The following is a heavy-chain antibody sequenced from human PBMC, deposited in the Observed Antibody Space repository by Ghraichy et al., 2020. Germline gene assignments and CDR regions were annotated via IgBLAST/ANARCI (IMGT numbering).Heavy chain of an antibody. CDR2: ISGSGGST. CDR3: ARGGYYSYSSGYYYHYFDY. V-gene: IGHV3-23*01. J-gene: IGHJ4*02. Sequence: GESLNISCAASGFTFSTYAMSWVRQAPGKGLEWVSFISGSGGSTYYADSVKGRFTTSRDNSKSTLFLQMNSLRAEDTAVYYCARGGYYSYSSGYYYHYFDYWGQGTLATVSS. CDR1: GFTFSTYA. D-gene: IGHD3-22*01.